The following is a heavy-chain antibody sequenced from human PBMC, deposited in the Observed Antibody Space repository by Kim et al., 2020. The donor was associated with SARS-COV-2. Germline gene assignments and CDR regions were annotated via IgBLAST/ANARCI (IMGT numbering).Heavy chain of an antibody. Sequence: ADSVKGRFTISRDNAKNSLYLQMNSLRAEDTALYYCAKAPYYYDSSGFDYWGQGTLVTVSS. CDR3: AKAPYYYDSSGFDY. J-gene: IGHJ4*02. D-gene: IGHD3-22*01. V-gene: IGHV3-9*01.